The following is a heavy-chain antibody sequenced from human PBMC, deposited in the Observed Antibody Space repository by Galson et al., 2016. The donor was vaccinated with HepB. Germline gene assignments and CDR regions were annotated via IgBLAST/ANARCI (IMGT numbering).Heavy chain of an antibody. V-gene: IGHV3-9*01. D-gene: IGHD3-3*01. J-gene: IGHJ6*02. Sequence: SLRLSCAASGFTFDDYAMHWVRQAPGKGLEWVSGISWDGGSIGYADSVKGRFTISRDNVKNFLYLQMNRLRTEDTALYYCAKDLGTYDFWSGHYRDYGMDVWGQGTTVTVSS. CDR2: ISWDGGSI. CDR1: GFTFDDYA. CDR3: AKDLGTYDFWSGHYRDYGMDV.